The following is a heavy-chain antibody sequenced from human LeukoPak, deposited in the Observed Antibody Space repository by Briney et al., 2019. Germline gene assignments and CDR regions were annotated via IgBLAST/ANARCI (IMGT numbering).Heavy chain of an antibody. Sequence: GGSLRLSCAASGFTFSHYSMNWVRQAPGKGLEWVSSISSSSTFIYYAESVKGRFTVSRDNANNSLYLQMNSLRPEDTAVYSCAKDYGSGLFGYYYMDVWGKGTTVTVSS. V-gene: IGHV3-21*01. J-gene: IGHJ6*03. CDR3: AKDYGSGLFGYYYMDV. CDR1: GFTFSHYS. CDR2: ISSSSTFI. D-gene: IGHD3-10*01.